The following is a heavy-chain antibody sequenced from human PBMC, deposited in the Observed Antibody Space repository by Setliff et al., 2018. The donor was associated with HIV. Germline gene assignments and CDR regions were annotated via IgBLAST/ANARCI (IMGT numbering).Heavy chain of an antibody. CDR1: GYSFTSYW. Sequence: GESLKISCEASGYSFTSYWIGWVRQLPGKGLEWMGIIYPGDSEIGYSPSFQGQVTISADKSISTAYLQWSSLRVEDTAIYYCAKDMREWPGGANDYWGQGTLVTVSS. D-gene: IGHD3-3*01. J-gene: IGHJ4*02. CDR3: AKDMREWPGGANDY. CDR2: IYPGDSEI. V-gene: IGHV5-51*01.